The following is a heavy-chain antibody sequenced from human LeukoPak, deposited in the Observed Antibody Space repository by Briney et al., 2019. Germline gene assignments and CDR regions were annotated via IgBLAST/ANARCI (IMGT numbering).Heavy chain of an antibody. CDR3: ARGRSIAAAAPNY. J-gene: IGHJ4*02. Sequence: SETLSLTCAVYGGSFSGFYWSWIRQPPGKGLEWVGEINHSGSTNYNPSLKSRVTISVDTSKNQFSLQLSSVTAEDTAVYYSARGRSIAAAAPNYWGPGTLVTVSS. CDR2: INHSGST. V-gene: IGHV4-34*01. CDR1: GGSFSGFY. D-gene: IGHD6-13*01.